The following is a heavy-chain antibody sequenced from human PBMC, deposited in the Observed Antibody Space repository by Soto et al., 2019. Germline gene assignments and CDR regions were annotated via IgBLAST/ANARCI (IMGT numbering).Heavy chain of an antibody. CDR2: ISSSSSTI. Sequence: EVQLVESGGGLVQPGGSLRLSCAASEFTFSSYSMNWVRQAPGKGLEWVSYISSSSSTIYYADSVKGRFTISRDNAKNSLYLQMNSLRAEDTAVYYCARAGGWELPPGWGQGTLVTVSS. CDR3: ARAGGWELPPG. D-gene: IGHD3-10*01. CDR1: EFTFSSYS. J-gene: IGHJ4*02. V-gene: IGHV3-48*01.